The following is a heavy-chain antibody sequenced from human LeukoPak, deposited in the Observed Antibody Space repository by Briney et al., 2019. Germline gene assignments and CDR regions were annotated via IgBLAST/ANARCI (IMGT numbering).Heavy chain of an antibody. V-gene: IGHV4-61*02. CDR3: ARDNYAAAAPVTYYYYMDV. D-gene: IGHD6-13*01. J-gene: IGHJ6*03. Sequence: SETLSLTCTVSGGSISSGSYYWSWIRQPAGKGLEWIGRIYTSGSTNYNPSLKSRVTISVDTSKNQFSLKLSSVTAADTAVYYCARDNYAAAAPVTYYYYMDVWGKGTTVTISS. CDR2: IYTSGST. CDR1: GGSISSGSYY.